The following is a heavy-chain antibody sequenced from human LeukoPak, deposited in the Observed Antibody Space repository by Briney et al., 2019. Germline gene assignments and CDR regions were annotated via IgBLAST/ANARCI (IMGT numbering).Heavy chain of an antibody. CDR1: GFTFSSYA. CDR2: ISSNGGSP. Sequence: GGSLRLSCSASGFTFSSYAMHWVRQAPGKGLEYVSAISSNGGSPYYADSVKGRSTISRDNSKNTLYLQMSSLRAEDTAVYYCVKGGIQLWFGYFDYWGQGTLVTVSS. CDR3: VKGGIQLWFGYFDY. J-gene: IGHJ4*02. V-gene: IGHV3-64D*06. D-gene: IGHD5-18*01.